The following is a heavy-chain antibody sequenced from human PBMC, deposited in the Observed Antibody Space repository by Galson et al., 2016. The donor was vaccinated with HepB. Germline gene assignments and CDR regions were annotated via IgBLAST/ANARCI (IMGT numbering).Heavy chain of an antibody. CDR3: AKDPKGYSGYGLFDY. V-gene: IGHV3-30*18. D-gene: IGHD5-12*01. CDR1: GFTFSSYG. Sequence: SLRLSCAASGFTFSSYGMHWVRQAPGKGLEWVAVISYDGSNKYYADSVKGQFTISRDNSKNTLYLQMNSLRAEDTAVYYCAKDPKGYSGYGLFDYWGQGTLVTVSS. J-gene: IGHJ4*02. CDR2: ISYDGSNK.